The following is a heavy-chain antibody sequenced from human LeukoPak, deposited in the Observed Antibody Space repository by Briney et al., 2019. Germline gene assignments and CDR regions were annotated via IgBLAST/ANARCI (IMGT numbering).Heavy chain of an antibody. Sequence: SETLTLTCTVSGDSISSSRYYWGWIRQPPGKGLEWIGTVYYSGSTYYNPSLQSRVTISVDTSKNQFSLKLISVTAADTAVYYCAAAHYSSSCYYFDYWGQGTLVTVSS. CDR2: VYYSGST. V-gene: IGHV4-39*01. J-gene: IGHJ4*02. CDR1: GDSISSSRYY. CDR3: AAAHYSSSCYYFDY. D-gene: IGHD6-13*01.